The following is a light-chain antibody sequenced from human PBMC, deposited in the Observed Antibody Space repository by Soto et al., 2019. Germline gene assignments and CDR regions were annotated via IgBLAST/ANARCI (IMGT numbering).Light chain of an antibody. Sequence: DIQMTQSPSTLSGSVGDRLTITCRASQTISSWLAWYRQKPGKAPKLRIYKASTLKIGVQSRFSGSGSGTDLTFTISRLKPEEIATDDCQQYENLPTFGQGTRLEIK. CDR2: KAS. V-gene: IGKV1-5*03. CDR3: QQYENLPT. CDR1: QTISSW. J-gene: IGKJ5*01.